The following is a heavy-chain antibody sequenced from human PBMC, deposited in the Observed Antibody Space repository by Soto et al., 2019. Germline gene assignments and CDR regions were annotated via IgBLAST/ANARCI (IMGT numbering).Heavy chain of an antibody. D-gene: IGHD3-22*01. CDR2: ITVGTGNT. CDR3: AAGDSSGYYGG. CDR1: GFIFTSSS. Sequence: SVKVSCKASGFIFTSSSVQWVRQARGQRLEWIGWITVGTGNTNYAQKLQERVTITRDMSTSTAYMELSNLRSEGTAVYYCAAGDSSGYYGGWGQGTQVTVSS. V-gene: IGHV1-58*01. J-gene: IGHJ4*02.